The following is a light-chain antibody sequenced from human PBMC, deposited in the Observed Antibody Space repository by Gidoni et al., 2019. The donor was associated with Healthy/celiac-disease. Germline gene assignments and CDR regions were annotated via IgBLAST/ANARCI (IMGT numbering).Light chain of an antibody. V-gene: IGKV3-20*01. CDR2: GAS. CDR3: QQFRS. CDR1: QSVSSSY. J-gene: IGKJ2*03. Sequence: EIVLTQSPGTLSLSTGERATLSCRASQSVSSSYLAWYQQKPGQAPRLLIYGASSRATGIPDRFSGSGSGTDFTLTISRLEPEYFAVYYCQQFRSFGQGTKLEIK.